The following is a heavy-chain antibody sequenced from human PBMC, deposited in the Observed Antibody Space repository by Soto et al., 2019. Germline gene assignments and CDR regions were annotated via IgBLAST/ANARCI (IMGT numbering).Heavy chain of an antibody. J-gene: IGHJ4*02. V-gene: IGHV3-23*01. Sequence: EVQLLESGGGLVQPGGSLRLSCAASGFTFSSYAMWWVRQAPGKGLECVSAISGGGETTYYADSVKGRFTISRDNSKNTLYLQMNSLRADVTAVYYCAFNSGSGSYYFDYWGQGTLVTVSS. CDR3: AFNSGSGSYYFDY. CDR1: GFTFSSYA. D-gene: IGHD3-10*01. CDR2: ISGGGETT.